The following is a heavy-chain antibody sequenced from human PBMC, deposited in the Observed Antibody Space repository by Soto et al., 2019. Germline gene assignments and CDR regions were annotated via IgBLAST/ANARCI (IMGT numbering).Heavy chain of an antibody. CDR1: GGSISSYY. CDR2: IYYSGST. D-gene: IGHD2-21*01. J-gene: IGHJ4*02. V-gene: IGHV4-59*01. CDR3: ARGSEAYAY. Sequence: SETLSLTCTVSGGSISSYYWSWIRQPPGKGLEWIGYIYYSGSTNYNPSLKSRVTISVDTSKNQFSLKLSSVTAADTAVYYCARGSEAYAYWGQGTLVTVSS.